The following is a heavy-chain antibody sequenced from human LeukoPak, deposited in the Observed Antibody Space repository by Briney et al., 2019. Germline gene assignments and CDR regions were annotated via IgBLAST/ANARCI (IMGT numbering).Heavy chain of an antibody. Sequence: GGSLRLXCAASGFTFSSYAMSWVRQAPGKELEWVSAISGSGGSTYYADSVKGRFTISRDNSKNTLYLQMDSLRAEDTAVYYCASRNSSGWYWYFDYWGQGTLVTVSS. CDR1: GFTFSSYA. J-gene: IGHJ4*02. D-gene: IGHD6-19*01. CDR3: ASRNSSGWYWYFDY. V-gene: IGHV3-23*01. CDR2: ISGSGGST.